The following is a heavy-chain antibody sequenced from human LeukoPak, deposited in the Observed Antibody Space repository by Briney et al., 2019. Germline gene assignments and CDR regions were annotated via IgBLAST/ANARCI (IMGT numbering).Heavy chain of an antibody. CDR1: GYAFTNHD. CDR3: ARSHSSSSGHDAFNI. Sequence: SVKVSCKASGYAFTNHDINWVRLASGQGLEWMGGIIPIFGTPDHAQRFQGRVTITADRSTGTVYLELSSLRSEDTAVYYCARSHSSSSGHDAFNIWGQGTMVTVSS. D-gene: IGHD6-6*01. J-gene: IGHJ3*02. V-gene: IGHV1-69*06. CDR2: IIPIFGTP.